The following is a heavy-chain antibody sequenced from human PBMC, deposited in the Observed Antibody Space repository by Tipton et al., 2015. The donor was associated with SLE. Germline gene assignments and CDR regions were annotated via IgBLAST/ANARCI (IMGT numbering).Heavy chain of an antibody. J-gene: IGHJ5*02. V-gene: IGHV4-38-2*02. CDR3: ASPYYYGSGSFDP. CDR2: IFHSGST. Sequence: TLSLTCTVSGYSISSGYYWGWIRQPPGKGLEWIGEIFHSGSTNYNPSLKSRVTISLDKSKNQFSLMLTSLTAADTAVYYCASPYYYGSGSFDPWGQGILVSVSS. D-gene: IGHD3-10*01. CDR1: GYSISSGYY.